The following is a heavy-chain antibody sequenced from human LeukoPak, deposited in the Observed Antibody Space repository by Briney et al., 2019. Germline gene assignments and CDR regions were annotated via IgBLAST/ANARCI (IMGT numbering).Heavy chain of an antibody. CDR3: AKDRRAGSYDC. D-gene: IGHD3-10*01. Sequence: GGSLRLSCTASGFTFGDYAMSWFRQAPGKGLEWVSAISSSGGNTYYADSVKGRFTISRDNSKNTLYLQMNSLRAEDTAVYYCAKDRRAGSYDCWGQGTLVTVSS. V-gene: IGHV3-23*01. J-gene: IGHJ4*02. CDR1: GFTFGDYA. CDR2: ISSSGGNT.